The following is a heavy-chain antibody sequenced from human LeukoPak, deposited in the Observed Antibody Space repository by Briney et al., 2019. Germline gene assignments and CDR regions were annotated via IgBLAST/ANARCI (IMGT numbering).Heavy chain of an antibody. J-gene: IGHJ4*02. CDR1: GFTFSSYE. V-gene: IGHV3-48*03. Sequence: GGSLRLSCAASGFTFSSYEMNWVRQAPGKGLEWVSYISSSGGTIYYADSVKGRFTISRDNAKNSLYLQMNSLRAEDTAVYYCARATYYDFWSGYYGFDYWGQGTLVTVSS. CDR2: ISSSGGTI. D-gene: IGHD3-3*01. CDR3: ARATYYDFWSGYYGFDY.